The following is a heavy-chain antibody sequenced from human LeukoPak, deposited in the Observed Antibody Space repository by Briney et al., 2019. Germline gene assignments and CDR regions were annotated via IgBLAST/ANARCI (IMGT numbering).Heavy chain of an antibody. V-gene: IGHV1-2*02. CDR3: AREKGEYHSDSSEFPDYFQY. D-gene: IGHD3-22*01. CDR1: GNTLTGYY. CDR2: INPKSGGT. J-gene: IGHJ1*01. Sequence: ASVKVSCKASGNTLTGYYIHWLRQAPGQGLEWMGWINPKSGGTNYAQRFQGRITMTRDTSISTAYVELSRLRSDDTAVYFCAREKGEYHSDSSEFPDYFQYWGQGTLVTVSS.